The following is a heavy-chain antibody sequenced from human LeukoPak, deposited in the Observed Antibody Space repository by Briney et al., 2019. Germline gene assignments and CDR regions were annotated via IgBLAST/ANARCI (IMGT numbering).Heavy chain of an antibody. Sequence: PGGSLRLSCEASGFTFSDYSMNWVRQAPGKGLEWVSYISSFSTSIYYADSVKGRFTISRDNAKNSLYLQMNSLTAEDTAVYYCARDLRGRYDYEKSGYSIGNLDYWGQGTLVTVSS. CDR2: ISSFSTSI. CDR1: GFTFSDYS. J-gene: IGHJ4*02. V-gene: IGHV3-48*01. CDR3: ARDLRGRYDYEKSGYSIGNLDY. D-gene: IGHD3-22*01.